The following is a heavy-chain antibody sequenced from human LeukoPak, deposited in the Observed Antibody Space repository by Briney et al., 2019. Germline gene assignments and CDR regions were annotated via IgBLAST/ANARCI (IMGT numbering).Heavy chain of an antibody. CDR3: ARERGSGSYHPFDP. Sequence: PGGSLRLSCAASGFTFSNYWMSWVRQAPGKGLEWVANIKQDGSEKNYVDSVKGRFTISRDNAKNSLYLQTNSLRAEDTAVYYCARERGSGSYHPFDPWGQGTLVTVSS. V-gene: IGHV3-7*01. CDR1: GFTFSNYW. D-gene: IGHD3-10*01. CDR2: IKQDGSEK. J-gene: IGHJ5*02.